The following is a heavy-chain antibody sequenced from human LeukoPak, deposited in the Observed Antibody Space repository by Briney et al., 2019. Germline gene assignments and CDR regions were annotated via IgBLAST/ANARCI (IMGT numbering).Heavy chain of an antibody. CDR2: IYSGGTT. V-gene: IGHV3-66*02. D-gene: IGHD1-26*01. CDR1: GFPLTDKY. Sequence: GGSLRLSCVASGFPLTDKYVSWVRRAPGKGLEWISVIYSGGTTYYTDSVKGRFSICRDISKNTVYLQMSSLRGEDTAVYYCARETRWGAPQDYWGQGTLVTVSS. CDR3: ARETRWGAPQDY. J-gene: IGHJ4*02.